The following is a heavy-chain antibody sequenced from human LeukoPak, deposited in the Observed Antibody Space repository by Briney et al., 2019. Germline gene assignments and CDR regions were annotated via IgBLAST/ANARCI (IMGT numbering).Heavy chain of an antibody. CDR1: GGSISSSSYY. J-gene: IGHJ5*02. CDR3: ARHRRQAAGTPINWFDP. CDR2: IYYSGST. Sequence: PSETLSLTCTVSGGSISSSSYYWGWIRQPPGKGLEWIGSIYYSGSTYYNPSLKSRVTISVDTSKNQFSLKLSSVTAADTAAYYCARHRRQAAGTPINWFDPWGQGTLVTVSS. V-gene: IGHV4-39*01. D-gene: IGHD6-13*01.